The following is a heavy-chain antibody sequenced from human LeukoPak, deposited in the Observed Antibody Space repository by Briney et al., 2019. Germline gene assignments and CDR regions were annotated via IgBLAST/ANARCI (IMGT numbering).Heavy chain of an antibody. Sequence: GASVKVSCKASGYTFTSFYLHWVRQAPGQGLEWMGWIHPDSGGTNYAQRFQGRVTLTRDTSISTAYMELSRLRSDDSAVYYCTREDYWGQGTLVTVSS. CDR1: GYTFTSFY. J-gene: IGHJ4*02. CDR2: IHPDSGGT. V-gene: IGHV1-2*02. CDR3: TREDY.